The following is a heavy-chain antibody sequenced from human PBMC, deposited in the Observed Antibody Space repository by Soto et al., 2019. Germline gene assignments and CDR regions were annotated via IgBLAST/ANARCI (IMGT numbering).Heavy chain of an antibody. CDR1: GFTFSSYA. CDR3: ARDSTAVAGPLDY. D-gene: IGHD6-19*01. CDR2: ISYDGSNK. J-gene: IGHJ4*02. V-gene: IGHV3-30-3*01. Sequence: GSLRLSCAASGFTFSSYAMHWVRQAPGKGLEWVAVISYDGSNKYYADSVKGRFTISRDNSKNTLYLQMNSLRAEDTAVYYCARDSTAVAGPLDYWGQGTLVTVSS.